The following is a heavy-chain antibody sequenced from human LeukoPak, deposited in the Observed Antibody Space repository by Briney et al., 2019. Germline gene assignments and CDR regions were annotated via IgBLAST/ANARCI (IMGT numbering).Heavy chain of an antibody. CDR2: ISYDGSNK. V-gene: IGHV3-30-3*01. Sequence: GGSLRLSCAASGFTFSSYSMYWVRQAPGKGLEWVAIISYDGSNKYYADSVKGRFTISRDNSKNTLYLQMNSLRAEDTAVYYCARRFGELIDYWGQGTLVTVSS. J-gene: IGHJ4*02. D-gene: IGHD3-10*01. CDR1: GFTFSSYS. CDR3: ARRFGELIDY.